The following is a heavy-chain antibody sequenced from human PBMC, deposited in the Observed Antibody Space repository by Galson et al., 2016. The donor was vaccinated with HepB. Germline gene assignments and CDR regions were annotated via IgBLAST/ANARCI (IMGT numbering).Heavy chain of an antibody. CDR2: ISGTGANT. CDR1: GFTFTSFA. Sequence: SLRLSCAASGFTFTSFAMSWVRQAPGKGLEWVSSISGTGANTHYADSVEGRFTISRDNSKNTLFLQMNSLRVEDTAVYYCARDRLGGRPTYYYYYDMDVWGQGTTVTVSS. D-gene: IGHD5-12*01. CDR3: ARDRLGGRPTYYYYYDMDV. J-gene: IGHJ6*02. V-gene: IGHV3-23*01.